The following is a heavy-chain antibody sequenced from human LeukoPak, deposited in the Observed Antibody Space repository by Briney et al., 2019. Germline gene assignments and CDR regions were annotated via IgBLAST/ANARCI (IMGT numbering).Heavy chain of an antibody. CDR1: GDSFSIDDYY. CDR3: ASGGTIFTFFDF. CDR2: VYTTGNT. Sequence: PSQTLSLTCIVSGDSFSIDDYYWNWIRQPAGKGLEWIGRVYTTGNTLYNPSFNSRVVISIDRSKNQFSPRLTSVTAADTALYYCASGGTIFTFFDFWGQGKLVTVSS. J-gene: IGHJ4*02. V-gene: IGHV4-61*02. D-gene: IGHD3/OR15-3a*01.